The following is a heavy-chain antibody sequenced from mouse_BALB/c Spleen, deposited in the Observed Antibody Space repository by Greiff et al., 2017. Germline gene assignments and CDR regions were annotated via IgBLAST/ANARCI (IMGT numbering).Heavy chain of an antibody. D-gene: IGHD1-1*01. CDR1: GFTFSSYT. Sequence: EVKLMESGGGLVKPGGSLKLSCAASGFTFSSYTMSWVRQTPEKRLEWVATISSGGSYTYYPDSVKGRFTISRDNAKNTLYLQMSSLKSEDTAMYYCTRETTVVARKYFDVWGAGTTVTVSS. J-gene: IGHJ1*01. CDR2: ISSGGSYT. V-gene: IGHV5-6-4*01. CDR3: TRETTVVARKYFDV.